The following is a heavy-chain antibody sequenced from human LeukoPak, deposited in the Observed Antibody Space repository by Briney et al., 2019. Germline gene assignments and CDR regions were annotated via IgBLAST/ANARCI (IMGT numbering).Heavy chain of an antibody. J-gene: IGHJ3*02. Sequence: ASVKVSCKASGYSFTGHYMHWVRQAPGQGLEWMGWISVYNGNTTYAQKLQGRVTMTTDTSTSTAYMELRSLRSDDTAVYYCRIAAGAHVFDIWGQGTMVTVSS. CDR3: RIAAGAHVFDI. CDR1: GYSFTGHY. V-gene: IGHV1-18*04. D-gene: IGHD6-13*01. CDR2: ISVYNGNT.